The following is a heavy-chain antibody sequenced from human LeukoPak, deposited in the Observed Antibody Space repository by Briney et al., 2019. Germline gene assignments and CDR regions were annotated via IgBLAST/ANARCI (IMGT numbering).Heavy chain of an antibody. V-gene: IGHV1-18*01. Sequence: ASVKVSCKTSGYTFNSFGITWVRQAPGQGLEWMGWISGYDGNTHSAQKFQGRVTMTTDTSTATGYMEMTSLRSDDTAVYFCARGNRGYSDHWGQGTLVTVSS. CDR2: ISGYDGNT. CDR3: ARGNRGYSDH. J-gene: IGHJ4*02. CDR1: GYTFNSFG. D-gene: IGHD2/OR15-2a*01.